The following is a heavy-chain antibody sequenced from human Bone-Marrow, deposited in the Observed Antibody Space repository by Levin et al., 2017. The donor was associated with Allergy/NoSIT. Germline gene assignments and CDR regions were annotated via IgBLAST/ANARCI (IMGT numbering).Heavy chain of an antibody. CDR3: ATGLNSYFSSSGFSSFDQ. V-gene: IGHV3-15*07. CDR1: GFTFPNAW. Sequence: PGGSLRLSCVGSGFTFPNAWMNWVRRTPGKGLEWVGRIKSRSEGATSDYAAPVKGRFILSRDDSKNILFLHMNSLKVEDTGVYYCATGLNSYFSSSGFSSFDQWGQGTLVAVSS. CDR2: IKSRSEGATS. D-gene: IGHD6-19*01. J-gene: IGHJ4*02.